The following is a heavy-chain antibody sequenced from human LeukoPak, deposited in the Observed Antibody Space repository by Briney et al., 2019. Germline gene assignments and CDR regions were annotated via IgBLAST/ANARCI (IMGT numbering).Heavy chain of an antibody. CDR2: ISGDGTST. CDR3: AKAGLRYFDWFLDV. D-gene: IGHD3-9*01. J-gene: IGHJ6*02. CDR1: GFTFDAYA. Sequence: PGGSLRLSCAASGFTFDAYAMHWVRQAPGMGLEWVSLISGDGTSTYYADSVKGRFIISRDNSKNSLYLQMNSLRTEDTALYYCAKAGLRYFDWFLDVWGQGATVTVSS. V-gene: IGHV3-43*02.